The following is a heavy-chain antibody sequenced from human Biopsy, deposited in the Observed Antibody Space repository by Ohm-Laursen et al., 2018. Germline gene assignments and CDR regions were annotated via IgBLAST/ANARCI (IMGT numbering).Heavy chain of an antibody. V-gene: IGHV4-34*01. D-gene: IGHD4-23*01. CDR1: NVSFSSFY. CDR3: ARGSNDFGGLYFPR. Sequence: TLSLTCAVSNVSFSSFYWSWIRQPPRKGLEWIGEISHTGSTNYNPPLKSRVTISVDTSRNHFSLRLSSLTAADTAVYYCARGSNDFGGLYFPRWGQGTLLTVSS. J-gene: IGHJ4*02. CDR2: ISHTGST.